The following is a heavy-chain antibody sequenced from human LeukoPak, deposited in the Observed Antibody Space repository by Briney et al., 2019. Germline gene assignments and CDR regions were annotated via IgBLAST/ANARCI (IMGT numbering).Heavy chain of an antibody. J-gene: IGHJ6*02. CDR1: GYTFTSYY. Sequence: ASVKVSCKASGYTFTSYYMHWVRQAPGQRLEWMGWINAGNGNTEYSQKFQGRVTFTRDTSASTAYMELSSLRSEDTALYYCARFSDDSYYYFGMDVWGQGTTVTVSS. CDR3: ARFSDDSYYYFGMDV. CDR2: INAGNGNT. V-gene: IGHV1-3*01.